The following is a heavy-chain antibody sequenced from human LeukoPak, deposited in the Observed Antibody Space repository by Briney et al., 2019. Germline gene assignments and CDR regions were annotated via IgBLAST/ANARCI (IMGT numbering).Heavy chain of an antibody. CDR1: GFIFSNCG. J-gene: IGHJ3*02. V-gene: IGHV3-21*01. CDR3: ASDVGAITGAFDI. Sequence: GGSLRLSCAASGFIFSNCGMNWVRQAPGKGLEWVSSITSTGTYTFYADSVKGRFTISRDNAKNSLYLQMSSLRAEDTAVYYCASDVGAITGAFDIWGQGTMVTVSS. CDR2: ITSTGTYT. D-gene: IGHD1-26*01.